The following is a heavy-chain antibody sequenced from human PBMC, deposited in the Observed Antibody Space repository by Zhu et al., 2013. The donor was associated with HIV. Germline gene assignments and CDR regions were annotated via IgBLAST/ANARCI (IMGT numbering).Heavy chain of an antibody. CDR3: ARRSGWYEDFDY. CDR1: GDTFTNYY. J-gene: IGHJ4*02. D-gene: IGHD6-19*01. V-gene: IGHV1-46*01. Sequence: QVQLVQSGPEVQKPGASMKVSCKASGDTFTNYYVHWVRQAPGQGLEWLGIIDPSGGSTTYAHKFQGRVTMTADTSTNTVYLELSSLTSDDTAVYYCARRSGWYEDFDYWGQGTLVTVSS. CDR2: IDPSGGST.